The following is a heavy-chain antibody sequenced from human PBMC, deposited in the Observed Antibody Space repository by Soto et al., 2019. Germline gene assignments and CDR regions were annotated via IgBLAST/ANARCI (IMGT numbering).Heavy chain of an antibody. CDR1: GYTFTNYA. Sequence: QVQLVQSGAEEKKPGASVKVSCKASGYTFTNYAFHWVRQAPGQRLEWMGWINAGNGNTKYSQKFQVRVTITRDTSASTAYMELSSLRSEDTAVYYCARGVPGYLDSWGQGTLVTVSS. CDR3: ARGVPGYLDS. V-gene: IGHV1-3*05. CDR2: INAGNGNT. J-gene: IGHJ4*02.